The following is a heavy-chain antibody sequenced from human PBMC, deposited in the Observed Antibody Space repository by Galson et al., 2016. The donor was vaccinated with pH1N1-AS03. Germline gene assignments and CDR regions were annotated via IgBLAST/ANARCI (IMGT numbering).Heavy chain of an antibody. CDR1: GFTFTTYW. J-gene: IGHJ6*02. V-gene: IGHV3-74*01. CDR2: INSDGSIT. CDR3: VRGDGTNYYGADNNMDI. D-gene: IGHD3-3*01. Sequence: SLRLSCAASGFTFTTYWMHWVRQVPGKGLEWVSRINSDGSITNYADSLKARFTISRDNAKNTLSLQMNSLRAEDTDLNYCVRGDGTNYYGADNNMDIWGQGTTVIVSS.